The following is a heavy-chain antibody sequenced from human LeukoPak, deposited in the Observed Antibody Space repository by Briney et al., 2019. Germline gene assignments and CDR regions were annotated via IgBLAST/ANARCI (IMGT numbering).Heavy chain of an antibody. CDR1: GYTFTGYY. CDR3: ARALTTVVTRHEKYFDY. D-gene: IGHD4-23*01. CDR2: INPNSGGT. Sequence: GASVKVSCKASGYTFTGYYMHWVRQAPGQGLEWMGWINPNSGGTNYAQKFQGRVTMTRDTSISTAYMELSRLRSDDTAVYYCARALTTVVTRHEKYFDYWGRGTLVTVSS. V-gene: IGHV1-2*02. J-gene: IGHJ4*02.